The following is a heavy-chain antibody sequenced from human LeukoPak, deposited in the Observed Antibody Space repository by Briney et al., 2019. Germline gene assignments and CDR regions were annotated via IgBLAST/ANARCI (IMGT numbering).Heavy chain of an antibody. V-gene: IGHV3-23*01. CDR2: ISGSGGST. CDR1: GFTFSSYA. Sequence: GGSLRLSCAASGFTFSSYAMSWVRQTPGKGLEWVSAISGSGGSTYYADSVKGRFTISRDNSKNTLFLQMNSLRAEDTAVYYCARVVSSIYYYYGMDVWGQGTTVTVSS. J-gene: IGHJ6*02. CDR3: ARVVSSIYYYYGMDV. D-gene: IGHD4-23*01.